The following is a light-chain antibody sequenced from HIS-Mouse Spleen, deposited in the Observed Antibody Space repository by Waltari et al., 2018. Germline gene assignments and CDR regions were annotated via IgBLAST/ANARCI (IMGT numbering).Light chain of an antibody. V-gene: IGLV2-8*01. CDR2: EVS. J-gene: IGLJ2*01. Sequence: QSALTQPPSASGSPGQSVTIPCTGTSSDVCVCNYFSWYQQHPGKAPKLMIYEVSKRPSGVPDRFSGSKSGNTASLTVSGLQAEDEADYYCSSYAGSNNLVFGGGTKLTVL. CDR3: SSYAGSNNLV. CDR1: SSDVCVCNY.